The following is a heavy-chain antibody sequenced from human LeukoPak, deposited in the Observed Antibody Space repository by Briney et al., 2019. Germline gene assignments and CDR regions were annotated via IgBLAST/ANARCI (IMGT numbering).Heavy chain of an antibody. D-gene: IGHD2-21*02. CDR1: GFTFSSYG. V-gene: IGHV3-7*01. Sequence: PGGSLRLSCAASGFTFSSYGMSWVRQAPGKGLEWVANIKQDGSEKYYVDSVKGRFTISRDNAKISLYLQMNSLRAEDTAVYYCAREYCGGDCYASGPVKDAFDIWGQGTMVTVSS. CDR2: IKQDGSEK. J-gene: IGHJ3*02. CDR3: AREYCGGDCYASGPVKDAFDI.